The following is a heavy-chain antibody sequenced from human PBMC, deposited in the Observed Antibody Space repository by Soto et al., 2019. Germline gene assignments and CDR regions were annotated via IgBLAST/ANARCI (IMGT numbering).Heavy chain of an antibody. CDR1: GFTFSSYW. Sequence: GGSLRLSCAASGFTFSSYWMSWVRQAPGKGLEWVANIKQDGSEKYYVDSVKGRFTISRDNAKNSLYLQMNSLRAEDTAVYYCARDDWDWNYRTFDYWGQGTLVTVSS. CDR3: ARDDWDWNYRTFDY. J-gene: IGHJ4*02. D-gene: IGHD1-7*01. V-gene: IGHV3-7*01. CDR2: IKQDGSEK.